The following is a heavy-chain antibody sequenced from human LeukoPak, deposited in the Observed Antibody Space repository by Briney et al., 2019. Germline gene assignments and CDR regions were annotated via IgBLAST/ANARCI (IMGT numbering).Heavy chain of an antibody. Sequence: SETLSLTCTVSGGSISSSSYYWGWIRQPPGKGLEWIGRIYYSGSTYYNPSLKSRVTISVDTSKNQFSLKLSSVTAADTAVYYCATQTGEDIVVVPAAEFDYWGQGTLVTVSS. V-gene: IGHV4-39*01. CDR2: IYYSGST. J-gene: IGHJ4*02. CDR1: GGSISSSSYY. D-gene: IGHD2-2*01. CDR3: ATQTGEDIVVVPAAEFDY.